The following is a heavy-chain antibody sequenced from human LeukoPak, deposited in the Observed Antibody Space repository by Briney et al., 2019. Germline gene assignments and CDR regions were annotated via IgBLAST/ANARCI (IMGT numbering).Heavy chain of an antibody. J-gene: IGHJ4*02. CDR1: GFTFSSYN. CDR3: ARSGDYADYTAY. D-gene: IGHD4-17*01. Sequence: GGSLRLSCAASGFTFSSYNMNWVRQAPGKGLEGVSYISTSSRNIQYADSVKGRFTISRDNAKNSVYLQMNSLRDEETAVYYCARSGDYADYTAYWGQGTLVTVSS. CDR2: ISTSSRNI. V-gene: IGHV3-48*02.